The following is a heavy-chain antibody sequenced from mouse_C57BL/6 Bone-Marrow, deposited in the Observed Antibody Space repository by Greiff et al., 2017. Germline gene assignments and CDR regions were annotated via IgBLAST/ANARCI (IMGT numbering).Heavy chain of an antibody. CDR2: IYPRSGNT. CDR1: GYTFTSYG. J-gene: IGHJ4*01. Sequence: VQLQESRAELARPGASVKLSCKASGYTFTSYGISWVKQRTGQGLEWIGEIYPRSGNTYYNEKFKGKATLTADKSSSTAYMELRSLTSEDSAVYFCARWDYYGSSHAMDYWGQGTSVTVSS. V-gene: IGHV1-81*01. D-gene: IGHD1-1*01. CDR3: ARWDYYGSSHAMDY.